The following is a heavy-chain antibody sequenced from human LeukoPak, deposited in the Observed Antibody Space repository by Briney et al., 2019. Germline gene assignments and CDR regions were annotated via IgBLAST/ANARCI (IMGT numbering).Heavy chain of an antibody. V-gene: IGHV4-39*01. CDR3: ATGGYSYFDY. CDR1: GGSISSSSYY. CDR2: IYYSGST. J-gene: IGHJ4*02. Sequence: SETLSLTCTVSGGSISSSSYYWGWIRQPPGKGLEWIGGIYYSGSTYYNPSLKSRVTTSVDTSKNQFSLKLSSVTAADTAVYYCATGGYSYFDYWGQGTLVTVSS. D-gene: IGHD3-22*01.